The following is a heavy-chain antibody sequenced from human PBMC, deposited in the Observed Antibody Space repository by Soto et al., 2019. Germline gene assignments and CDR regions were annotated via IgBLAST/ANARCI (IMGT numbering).Heavy chain of an antibody. CDR2: MNPNSGNT. D-gene: IGHD3-10*01. CDR3: ARGINYYDSGDDAFDI. V-gene: IGHV1-8*01. CDR1: EYTFTSYD. Sequence: QVQLVQSGAEVKKPGASVKVSCKASEYTFTSYDINWVRQATGQGLEWKGWMNPNSGNTGYAQKFQGRVTMTRNTSISTAYMELSSLRSEDTAVYYCARGINYYDSGDDAFDIWGQGTMVTVSS. J-gene: IGHJ3*02.